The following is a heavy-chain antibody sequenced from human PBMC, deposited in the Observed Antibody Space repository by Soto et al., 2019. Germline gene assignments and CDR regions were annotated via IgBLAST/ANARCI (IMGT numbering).Heavy chain of an antibody. V-gene: IGHV6-1*01. CDR2: TYYRSKWYN. CDR1: GDSVSSNSAA. J-gene: IGHJ6*02. D-gene: IGHD6-19*01. CDR3: ARDQYPQWLVRSHYYYGMDV. Sequence: SQTLSLTCAISGDSVSSNSAAWNWIRQSPSRGLEWLGRTYYRSKWYNDYAVSVKSRITINPDTSKNQFSLQLNSVTPEDTAVYYCARDQYPQWLVRSHYYYGMDVWGQGTTVTVS.